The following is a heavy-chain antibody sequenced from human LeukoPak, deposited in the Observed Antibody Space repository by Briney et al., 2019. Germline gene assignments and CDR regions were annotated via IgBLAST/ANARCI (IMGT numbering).Heavy chain of an antibody. D-gene: IGHD1-1*01. J-gene: IGHJ4*02. CDR1: GVSISSGSNY. CDR2: TYYRGTT. Sequence: PSETLSLTCSVSGVSISSGSNYWGWIRQPPGKGLEWIGSTYYRGTTYYNPSLKSRVTISVDTSKNQFSLQLSSVTAADTAVYYCARDWNRYAYWGQGTLVTVSS. CDR3: ARDWNRYAY. V-gene: IGHV4-39*07.